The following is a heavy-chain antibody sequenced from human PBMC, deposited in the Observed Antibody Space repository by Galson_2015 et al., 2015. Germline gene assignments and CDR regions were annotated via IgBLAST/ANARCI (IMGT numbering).Heavy chain of an antibody. CDR2: IYYSGNT. Sequence: TLSLTCTVSGGSISGSSYYWGWIRQPPGKGLEWIGSIYYSGNTYYNPSLKSRVTISVDTSRNRFSLRLNSVTAADTAVYYCARSGGSSADNYFDYWGQGTLVTVSS. D-gene: IGHD3-16*01. J-gene: IGHJ4*02. CDR3: ARSGGSSADNYFDY. CDR1: GGSISGSSYY. V-gene: IGHV4-39*01.